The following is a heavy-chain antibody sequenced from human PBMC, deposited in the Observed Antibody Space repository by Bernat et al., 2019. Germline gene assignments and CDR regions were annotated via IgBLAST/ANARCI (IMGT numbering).Heavy chain of an antibody. Sequence: QVQLVQSGAEVKKPGSSVKVSCKASGGTFSSYAISWVRQAPGQGLEWMGGIIPIFGTANYAQKFQGRVTITADKSTSTAYMELSSLRSEDTAVYYCARSATELPRYYYYYYGMDVWGQGTTVTVSS. CDR2: IIPIFGTA. CDR1: GGTFSSYA. CDR3: ARSATELPRYYYYYYGMDV. J-gene: IGHJ6*02. D-gene: IGHD1-26*01. V-gene: IGHV1-69*06.